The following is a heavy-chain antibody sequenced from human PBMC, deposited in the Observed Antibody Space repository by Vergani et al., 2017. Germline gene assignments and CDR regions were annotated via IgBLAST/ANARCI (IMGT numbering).Heavy chain of an antibody. V-gene: IGHV4-39*01. J-gene: IGHJ5*02. CDR1: GGSFSCSSYY. Sequence: QLQLQESGPGLVKPSETLSLTCTASGGSFSCSSYYWGWIRQPPGKGLVWIGSIYYSGSTYYNPSPKSRVTISVDTSKNQFSLKLSSVTAADTAVYYCAKAGGGLRSMFDPWSQGTLVTVSS. CDR2: IYYSGST. CDR3: AKAGGGLRSMFDP. D-gene: IGHD2-15*01.